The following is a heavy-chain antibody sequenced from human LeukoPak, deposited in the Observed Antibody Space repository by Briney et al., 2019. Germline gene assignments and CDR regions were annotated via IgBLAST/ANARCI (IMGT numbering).Heavy chain of an antibody. CDR2: ISSNGGST. D-gene: IGHD3-9*01. CDR1: GFTFSSYA. V-gene: IGHV3-64*01. CDR3: AKEFGILTGYYG. J-gene: IGHJ4*02. Sequence: GGSLRLSCAASGFTFSSYAMHWVRQAPGKGLKYVSAISSNGGSTYYANSVKGRFTISRDNSKNTLSFQMGSLRAEDTAVYYCAKEFGILTGYYGWGQGTLVTVSS.